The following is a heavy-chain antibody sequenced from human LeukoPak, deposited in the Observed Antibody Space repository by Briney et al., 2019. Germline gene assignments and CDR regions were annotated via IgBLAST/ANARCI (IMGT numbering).Heavy chain of an antibody. CDR2: VGHSGTT. D-gene: IGHD3-10*01. J-gene: IGHJ3*02. Sequence: KSSETLSLTCAVYGGSLNDYLWSWIRQPPRQGLEWIGEVGHSGTTNYNPSLKSRVTISVDTSKNQFSLKLTSVTAADTAVYYCARELISSRAAFDTWGQGTVVTVSS. V-gene: IGHV4-34*01. CDR3: ARELISSRAAFDT. CDR1: GGSLNDYL.